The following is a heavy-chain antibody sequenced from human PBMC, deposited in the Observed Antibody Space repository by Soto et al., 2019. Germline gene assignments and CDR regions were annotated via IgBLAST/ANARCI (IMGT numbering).Heavy chain of an antibody. J-gene: IGHJ4*02. CDR1: GFTFSTFA. Sequence: PGGSLRLSCAASGFTFSTFAMNWVRQAPGKGLEWVSGITGGSGFTFYADSVKGRFTISRDDSENTLFLQMSSLRAEDTAKYYCAKSGPTNYFDFWGQGTLVTGSA. V-gene: IGHV3-23*01. D-gene: IGHD1-26*01. CDR2: ITGGSGFT. CDR3: AKSGPTNYFDF.